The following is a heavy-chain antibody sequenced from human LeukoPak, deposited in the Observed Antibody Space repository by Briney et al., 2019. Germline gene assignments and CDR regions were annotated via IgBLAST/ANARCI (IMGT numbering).Heavy chain of an antibody. V-gene: IGHV4-59*01. Sequence: SETLSLTCTVSGGSISDYYWTWIRQPPGKGLEWVGYIYYSGITNYNPSLKSRLTISVDTSKSQFSLKLSSVTAADTAVYYCARGLLGYSSSWLGVAFDIWGQGTMVSVSS. CDR1: GGSISDYY. CDR2: IYYSGIT. D-gene: IGHD6-13*01. J-gene: IGHJ3*02. CDR3: ARGLLGYSSSWLGVAFDI.